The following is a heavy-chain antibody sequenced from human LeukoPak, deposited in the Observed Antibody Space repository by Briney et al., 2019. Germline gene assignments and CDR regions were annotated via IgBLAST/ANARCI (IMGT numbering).Heavy chain of an antibody. Sequence: PSETLSLTCTVSGGSISSYYWSWIRQPAGKGLGWIGRIYNSGNTNYNPSPKSRVTMSVDTSKNQFSLKLSSVTAADTAMYYCARDPDSSSWGYAFDIWGQGTMVTVSS. V-gene: IGHV4-4*07. J-gene: IGHJ3*02. CDR1: GGSISSYY. CDR3: ARDPDSSSWGYAFDI. CDR2: IYNSGNT. D-gene: IGHD6-13*01.